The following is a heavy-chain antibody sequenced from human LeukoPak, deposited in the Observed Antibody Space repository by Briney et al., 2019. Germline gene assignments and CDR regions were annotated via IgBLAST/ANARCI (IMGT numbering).Heavy chain of an antibody. D-gene: IGHD2-21*01. J-gene: IGHJ4*02. Sequence: GGSLRLSCSASGFTFNSYAIHWVRQAPGKGLEHVSAISGKGDSTYYVDSVEGRFTISRDNSKNTLYLQMSSLRAEDTAVYYCVKGGGGGWGYYFDYWGQGTLVTVSS. CDR1: GFTFNSYA. CDR3: VKGGGGGWGYYFDY. CDR2: ISGKGDST. V-gene: IGHV3-64D*06.